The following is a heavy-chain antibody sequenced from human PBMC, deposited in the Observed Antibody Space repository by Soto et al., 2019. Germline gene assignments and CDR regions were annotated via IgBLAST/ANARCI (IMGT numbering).Heavy chain of an antibody. CDR3: VWEAGEYDWYFDL. CDR1: GYTFTSRG. Sequence: QVQLVQSGPEVKEPGASVKVSCKASGYTFTSRGIYWVRQAPGQGLEWMGWISPHNGNTHYAQSLQDRVTLTTDTSTSTAYMDMRSLRSDDTAVYYCVWEAGEYDWYFDLWGRGTPVTVSS. D-gene: IGHD3-10*01. CDR2: ISPHNGNT. V-gene: IGHV1-18*01. J-gene: IGHJ2*01.